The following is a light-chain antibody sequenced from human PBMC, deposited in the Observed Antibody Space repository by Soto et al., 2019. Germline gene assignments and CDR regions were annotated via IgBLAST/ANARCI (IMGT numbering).Light chain of an antibody. CDR2: AAS. J-gene: IGKJ5*01. Sequence: IQLTQSPSSLSASVGDRVPITCRASQGISSYLAWYQQNPGKAPKLLIYAASTLQSGVPSRFSGSGSGTDFTLTISSLQPEDFATYYCQQLNSYPTFGQGTRLEIK. CDR1: QGISSY. CDR3: QQLNSYPT. V-gene: IGKV1-9*01.